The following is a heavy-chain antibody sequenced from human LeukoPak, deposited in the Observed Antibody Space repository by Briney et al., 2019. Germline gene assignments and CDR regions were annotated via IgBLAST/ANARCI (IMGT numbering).Heavy chain of an antibody. D-gene: IGHD1-26*01. Sequence: PSETLSLTCTVSDDSISSGSYYWRWIRQTAGRGLEWIGRIYTDGSTNYSPSLKSRVTISIDTSKTHFFLRLSSVTAAGTAVYYCARYPSYYAGPFDVWGHGTMVTVSS. CDR3: ARYPSYYAGPFDV. V-gene: IGHV4-61*02. J-gene: IGHJ3*01. CDR1: DDSISSGSYY. CDR2: IYTDGST.